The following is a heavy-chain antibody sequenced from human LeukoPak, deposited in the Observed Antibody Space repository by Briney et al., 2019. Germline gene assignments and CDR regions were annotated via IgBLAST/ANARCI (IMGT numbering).Heavy chain of an antibody. J-gene: IGHJ4*02. Sequence: GRSLRLSCAASGFTFSSYAMHWVRQAPGKGLEWVAVISYDGSNKYYADSVKGRFTISRDNSKNTLYLQMSSLRAEDTAVYYCARGHGGYSYGVGGLDYWGQGTLVTVSS. CDR3: ARGHGGYSYGVGGLDY. V-gene: IGHV3-30-3*01. D-gene: IGHD5-18*01. CDR2: ISYDGSNK. CDR1: GFTFSSYA.